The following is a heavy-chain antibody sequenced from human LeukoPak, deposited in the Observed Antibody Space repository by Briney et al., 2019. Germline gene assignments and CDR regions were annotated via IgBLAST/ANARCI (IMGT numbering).Heavy chain of an antibody. CDR1: GYTFTGYY. V-gene: IGHV1-2*02. J-gene: IGHJ6*03. Sequence: ASVKVSCKDSGYTFTGYYMHWVGQAPGQGGEGMGWINHNSGGTNYAQKFQRRVTMTRDTSISTAYMELSTLRSDDTAVYYCARGKEGSSWQYYYYYYYMDVCGKGTTVTVSS. CDR3: ARGKEGSSWQYYYYYYYMDV. D-gene: IGHD6-13*01. CDR2: INHNSGGT.